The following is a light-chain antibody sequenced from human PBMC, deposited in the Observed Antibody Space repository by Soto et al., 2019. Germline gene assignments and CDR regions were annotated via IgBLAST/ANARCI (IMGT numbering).Light chain of an antibody. CDR2: EVS. J-gene: IGLJ1*01. V-gene: IGLV2-14*01. Sequence: QSALTQPASVSGSPGQSITTSCTGTTSDVGGYNYVSWYQQHPGKVPKLLIHEVSNRPSGVSHRFSGSKSGNTASLTISGLQAEDEADYYCLSKTSSISYVFGTGTKVTV. CDR3: LSKTSSISYV. CDR1: TSDVGGYNY.